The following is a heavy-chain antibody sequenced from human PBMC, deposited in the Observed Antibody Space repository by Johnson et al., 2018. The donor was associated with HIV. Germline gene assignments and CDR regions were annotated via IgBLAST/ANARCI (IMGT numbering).Heavy chain of an antibody. Sequence: QVQLVESGGGLVKPGASLRLSCAASGFSLSDYYMSWIRQAPGKGLEWVSYVSGSSSGIYYADPVKGRFPISRDNAKNSLYLQMDSLRAEDTAVYYCARSRHGGIQPSDAFDVWGQGTMVTVSS. J-gene: IGHJ3*01. CDR2: VSGSSSGI. CDR3: ARSRHGGIQPSDAFDV. V-gene: IGHV3-11*04. D-gene: IGHD3-16*01. CDR1: GFSLSDYY.